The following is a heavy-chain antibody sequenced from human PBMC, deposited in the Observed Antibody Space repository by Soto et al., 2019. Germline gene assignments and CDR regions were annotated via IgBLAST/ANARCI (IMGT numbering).Heavy chain of an antibody. J-gene: IGHJ4*01. Sequence: QVQLQQWGAGLLKPSETLSLTCAVHGGSFSGYIWTWIRQPPGKGLQWIGQINHSGSTYYNPSLTRRAIISVPTSKSPCCLALRPIIAADPTVYYCARGLIAGSSYSGGWYYFDYWGQGTLVTVSS. CDR3: ARGLIAGSSYSGGWYYFDY. CDR2: INHSGST. CDR1: GGSFSGYI. D-gene: IGHD1-26*01. V-gene: IGHV4-34*01.